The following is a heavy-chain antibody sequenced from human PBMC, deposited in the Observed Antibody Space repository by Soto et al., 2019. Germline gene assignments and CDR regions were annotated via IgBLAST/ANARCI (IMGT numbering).Heavy chain of an antibody. CDR1: GYTLTTFF. CDR2: INPGYPAGIST. V-gene: IGHV1-46*01. CDR3: AREAIVAGVTTGMDV. J-gene: IGHJ6*02. Sequence: ASVKDSCKASGYTLTTFFLHWVPPAPGQGLEWMGVINPGYPAGISTTDEKKFQGRVIMTTDTSTSTVYRELSGLRTDDTAVEDWAREAIVAGVTTGMDVWGQGTTVTVSS. D-gene: IGHD2-15*01.